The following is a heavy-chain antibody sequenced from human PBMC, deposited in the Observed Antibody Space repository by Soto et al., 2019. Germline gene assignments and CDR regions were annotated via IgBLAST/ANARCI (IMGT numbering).Heavy chain of an antibody. V-gene: IGHV2-5*02. CDR3: AHRRGYGDYEY. D-gene: IGHD4-17*01. CDR1: GFSLSTTGMG. J-gene: IGHJ4*02. CDR2: IYWDDDK. Sequence: QITLKESGPTLVKPTQTLTLTCTFSGFSLSTTGMGVGWIRQPPGKALEWLALIYWDDDKHYSPSLKSRLTITKDTSKNRVVLTMTNVDPVDTATDYCAHRRGYGDYEYWGQGTLVTVSS.